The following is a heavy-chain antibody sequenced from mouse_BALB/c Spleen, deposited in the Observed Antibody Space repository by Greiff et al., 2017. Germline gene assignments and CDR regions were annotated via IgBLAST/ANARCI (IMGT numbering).Heavy chain of an antibody. CDR2: ISDGGSYT. CDR3: AREGDYYGSSNYYAMDY. CDR1: GFTFSDYY. D-gene: IGHD1-1*01. Sequence: EVQRVESGGGLVKPGGSLKLSCAASGFTFSDYYMYWVRQTPEKRLEWVATISDGGSYTYYPDSVKGRFTISRDNAKNNLYLQMSSLKSEDTAMYYCAREGDYYGSSNYYAMDYWGQGTSVTVSS. J-gene: IGHJ4*01. V-gene: IGHV5-4*02.